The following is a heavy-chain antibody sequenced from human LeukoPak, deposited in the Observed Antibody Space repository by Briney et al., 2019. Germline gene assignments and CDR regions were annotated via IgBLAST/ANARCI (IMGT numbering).Heavy chain of an antibody. J-gene: IGHJ4*02. CDR1: GYSFTSFG. CDR2: INTNTGNP. Sequence: GASVKVSCKASGYSFTSFGMNWVRQAPGQGLEWLGWINTNTGNPTYAQGFTGRFVFSLDTSVSTAYLQISSLKAEDTAVYYCAIADCGGDCYSLDYWGQGTLVTVSS. CDR3: AIADCGGDCYSLDY. D-gene: IGHD2-21*02. V-gene: IGHV7-4-1*02.